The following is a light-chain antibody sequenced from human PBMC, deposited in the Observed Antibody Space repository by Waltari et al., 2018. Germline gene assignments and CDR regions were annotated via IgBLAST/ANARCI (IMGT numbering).Light chain of an antibody. CDR2: VAS. CDR3: QQSDSIPPQFT. J-gene: IGKJ3*01. V-gene: IGKV1-39*01. CDR1: QSIDSY. Sequence: DIQMAQSPSSMSASVGDRVTITCRASQSIDSYFNWYQQKPGKAPKLLIYVASTLQSGVPSMVIGSGSGTDFTLTISSLQPEDFATYYVQQSDSIPPQFTFCPGTKVDIK.